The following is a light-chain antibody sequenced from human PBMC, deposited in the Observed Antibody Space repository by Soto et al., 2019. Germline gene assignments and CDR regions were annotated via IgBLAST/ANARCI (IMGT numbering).Light chain of an antibody. CDR1: QGIDTY. CDR2: AAS. Sequence: IQLTQSPSSLSASVGDRVTITCRTSQGIDTYLAWYQQKPGRAPKLLINAASILQNGVPSRFSGSGSGTDFTLTISSLQPEDIATYYCQQLDSYLPFGQGTRLETK. V-gene: IGKV1-9*01. J-gene: IGKJ5*01. CDR3: QQLDSYLP.